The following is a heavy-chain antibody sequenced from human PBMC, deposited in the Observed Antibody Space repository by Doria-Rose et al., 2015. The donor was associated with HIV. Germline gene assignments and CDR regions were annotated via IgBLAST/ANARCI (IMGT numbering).Heavy chain of an antibody. CDR2: IFSDDER. V-gene: IGHV2-26*01. Sequence: QITLKESGPVLVKPTETLTLTCTVSGVSLSSPGMGVSWIRQPPGKALEWLAHIFSDDERSYTTSLKSGLTISRGTSKSQVVLTMTDMDPVDTATYYCARIKSSRWYHKYYFDFWGQGTLVIVSA. D-gene: IGHD6-13*01. CDR3: ARIKSSRWYHKYYFDF. CDR1: GVSLSSPGMG. J-gene: IGHJ4*02.